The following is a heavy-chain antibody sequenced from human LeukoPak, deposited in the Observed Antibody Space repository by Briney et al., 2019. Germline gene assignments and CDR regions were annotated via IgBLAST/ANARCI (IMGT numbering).Heavy chain of an antibody. CDR2: ISGSGAST. Sequence: GGSLRLSCAASAFTFSNYAMSWVRQAPEKGLEWVSSISGSGASTFYADSVKGRFTISRDNSKNTLYLQMNSLRAEDTAVYYCAKDRAYSSSWYAADYWGQGTLVTVSS. V-gene: IGHV3-23*01. CDR1: AFTFSNYA. J-gene: IGHJ4*02. D-gene: IGHD6-13*01. CDR3: AKDRAYSSSWYAADY.